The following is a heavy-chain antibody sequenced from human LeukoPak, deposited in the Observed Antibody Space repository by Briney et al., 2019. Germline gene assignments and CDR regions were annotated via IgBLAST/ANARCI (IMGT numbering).Heavy chain of an antibody. J-gene: IGHJ6*02. CDR3: AKSIRFCSSSSCFAGYYNYGLHV. D-gene: IGHD2-2*01. Sequence: GGSLRLSCAASGFTFSSYGMHWVRQAPGKGLEWVAFISHDGSSKYFADSVKGRFTISRDNPKNMLDLQMHSLRAEDTAVYYCAKSIRFCSSSSCFAGYYNYGLHVWGQGTTVIVSS. CDR2: ISHDGSSK. CDR1: GFTFSSYG. V-gene: IGHV3-30*18.